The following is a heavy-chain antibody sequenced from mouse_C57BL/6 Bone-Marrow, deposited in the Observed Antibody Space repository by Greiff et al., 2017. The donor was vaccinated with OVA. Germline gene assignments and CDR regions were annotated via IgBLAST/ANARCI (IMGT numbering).Heavy chain of an antibody. Sequence: EVMLVESGGDLVKPGGSLKLSCAASGFTFSSYGMSWVRQTPDKRLEWVATISSGGSSTYYPDSVKGRFTISRDNAKNTLYLQMSSLKSEDTAMYYCARRGITTVVATYYYFDYWGQGTTLTVSS. CDR2: ISSGGSST. CDR1: GFTFSSYG. D-gene: IGHD1-1*01. J-gene: IGHJ2*01. CDR3: ARRGITTVVATYYYFDY. V-gene: IGHV5-6*02.